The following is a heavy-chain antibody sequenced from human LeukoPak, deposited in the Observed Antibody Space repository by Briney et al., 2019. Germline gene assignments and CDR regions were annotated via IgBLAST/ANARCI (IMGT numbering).Heavy chain of an antibody. J-gene: IGHJ6*02. CDR3: ARDYGYYYYYGMDV. CDR1: GLTFSSYS. CDR2: ISSSSSYI. D-gene: IGHD3-10*01. V-gene: IGHV3-21*01. Sequence: GGSLRLSCAASGLTFSSYSMNWVRQAPGKGLEWVSSISSSSSYIYYADSVKGRFTISRDNAKNSLYLQMNSLRAEDTAVYYCARDYGYYYYYGMDVWGQGTTVTVSS.